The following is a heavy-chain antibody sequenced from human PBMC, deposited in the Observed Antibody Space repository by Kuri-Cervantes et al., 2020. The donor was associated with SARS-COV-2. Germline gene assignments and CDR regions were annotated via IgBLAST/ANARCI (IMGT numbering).Heavy chain of an antibody. D-gene: IGHD3-3*01. Sequence: SETLSLTCTVSGVSISSQYWSWIRQFPGKGLEYIAYIYNSGSTNYNPSLKSRVTISADTSKNQFSLRLSSVTAADTAVYYCARDLGLTTGELEWYYWGQGTLVTVSS. CDR2: IYNSGST. CDR1: GVSISSQY. V-gene: IGHV4-59*11. CDR3: ARDLGLTTGELEWYY. J-gene: IGHJ4*02.